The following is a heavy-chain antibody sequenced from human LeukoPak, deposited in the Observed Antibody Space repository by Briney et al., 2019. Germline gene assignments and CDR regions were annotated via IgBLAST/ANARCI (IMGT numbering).Heavy chain of an antibody. Sequence: SETLSLTCAVYGGSFSGYYWSWIRQPPGKGLEWIGSIYYSGSTNYNPSLKSRVTMSVDTSKNQFSLKLSSVTAADTAVYYCARVTSSSRSAYYYYYMDVWGKGTTVTVSS. CDR2: IYYSGST. CDR1: GGSFSGYY. D-gene: IGHD6-13*01. V-gene: IGHV4-59*10. J-gene: IGHJ6*03. CDR3: ARVTSSSRSAYYYYYMDV.